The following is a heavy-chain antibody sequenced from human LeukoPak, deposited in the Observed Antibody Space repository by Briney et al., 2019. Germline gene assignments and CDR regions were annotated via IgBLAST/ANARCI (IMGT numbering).Heavy chain of an antibody. CDR2: ISGSGGST. D-gene: IGHD2-21*02. CDR1: GFTFSSYA. CDR3: AKFLAYCGGDCSQGWFDP. J-gene: IGHJ5*02. V-gene: IGHV3-23*01. Sequence: GGSLRLSCAASGFTFSSYAMNRVRQAPGKGLEWVSAISGSGGSTYYADSVKGRFTISRDNSKNTLYLQMNSLRAEDTAVYYCAKFLAYCGGDCSQGWFDPWGQGTLVTVSS.